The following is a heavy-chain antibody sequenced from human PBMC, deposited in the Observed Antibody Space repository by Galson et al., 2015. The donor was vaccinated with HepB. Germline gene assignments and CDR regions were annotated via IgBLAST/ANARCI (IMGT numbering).Heavy chain of an antibody. CDR1: GFTFSSYA. CDR3: ARDSQLYYFDY. J-gene: IGHJ4*02. V-gene: IGHV3-30-3*01. CDR2: ISYDGSNK. Sequence: SLRLSCAASGFTFSSYAMHWVRQAPGKGLEWVAVISYDGSNKYYADSVKGRFTISRDNSKNTLYLQMNSLRAEDTAVYYCARDSQLYYFDYWGQGTLVTVSS.